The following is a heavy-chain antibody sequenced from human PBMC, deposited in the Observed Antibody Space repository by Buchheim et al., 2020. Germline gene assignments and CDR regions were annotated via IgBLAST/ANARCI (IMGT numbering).Heavy chain of an antibody. Sequence: QVQLVQSGAEVQKPGASVKVSCKASGYPFTSFDLNWVRQATGQGLECLGWMNPDSGATGYAPKFKGRFTMTWDTSITTAYMERSSLTSDDTAVYYCARTMVRGVPSMDYWGQGTL. J-gene: IGHJ4*02. CDR3: ARTMVRGVPSMDY. CDR1: GYPFTSFD. V-gene: IGHV1-8*01. CDR2: MNPDSGAT. D-gene: IGHD3-10*01.